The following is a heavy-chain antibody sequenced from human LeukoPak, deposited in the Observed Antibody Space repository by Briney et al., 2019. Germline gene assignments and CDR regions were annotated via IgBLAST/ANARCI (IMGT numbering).Heavy chain of an antibody. V-gene: IGHV3-23*01. CDR3: AKAISSSGYPWDDY. CDR1: GFTFSSYA. Sequence: GGSLRLSCAASGFTFSSYAMSWVRQAPGKGLEWVSAISGSGGSTYYADSVKGRFTISRDNSKNTLYLQMNSLRAEDTAVYYCAKAISSSGYPWDDYWGQGTLVTVSS. D-gene: IGHD3-22*01. J-gene: IGHJ4*02. CDR2: ISGSGGST.